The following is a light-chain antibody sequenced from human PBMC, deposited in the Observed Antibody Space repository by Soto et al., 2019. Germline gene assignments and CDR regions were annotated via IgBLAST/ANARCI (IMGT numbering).Light chain of an antibody. J-gene: IGKJ1*01. Sequence: ETVLTQSPGTLSLSPGERATLFCRASQRISNNFLAWYQQIPGQAPSLLIFGASSRATGIPDRFSGSGSGTEFTLTIDGLEPEDFAVCYCQQYRRSAHSWTFGQGTKVEIK. CDR2: GAS. CDR3: QQYRRSAHSWT. V-gene: IGKV3-20*01. CDR1: QRISNNF.